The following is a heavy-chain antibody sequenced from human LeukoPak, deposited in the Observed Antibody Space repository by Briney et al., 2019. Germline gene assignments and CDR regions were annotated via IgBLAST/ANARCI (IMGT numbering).Heavy chain of an antibody. J-gene: IGHJ4*02. CDR2: IYYSGST. CDR1: GGSISSSSYY. CDR3: ARDGIAAAGTINDY. D-gene: IGHD6-13*01. V-gene: IGHV4-39*07. Sequence: PSETLSLTCTVSGGSISSSSYYWGWIRQPPGKGLEWIGSIYYSGSTYYNPSLKSRVTKSVDTSKNQFSLKLSSVTAADTAVYYCARDGIAAAGTINDYWGQGTLVTVSS.